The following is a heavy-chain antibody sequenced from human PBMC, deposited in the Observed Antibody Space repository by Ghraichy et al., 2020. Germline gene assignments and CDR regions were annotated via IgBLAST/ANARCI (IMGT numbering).Heavy chain of an antibody. CDR3: AGRYDFWFRWFDP. CDR1: GGSFSGYY. J-gene: IGHJ5*02. Sequence: SETLSLTCAVYGGSFSGYYWSWIRQPPGKGLEWIGEINHSGSTNYNPSLKSRVTISVDTSKNQFSLKLSSVTAADTAVYYCAGRYDFWFRWFDPWGQGTLVTVSS. V-gene: IGHV4-34*01. D-gene: IGHD3-3*01. CDR2: INHSGST.